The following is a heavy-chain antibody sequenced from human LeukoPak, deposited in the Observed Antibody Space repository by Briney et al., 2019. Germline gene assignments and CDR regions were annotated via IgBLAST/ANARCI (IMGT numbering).Heavy chain of an antibody. CDR3: ARDVPYYDILTGYSHFDY. CDR1: GFTVSSNY. J-gene: IGHJ4*02. D-gene: IGHD3-9*01. V-gene: IGHV3-53*01. CDR2: IYRGGST. Sequence: GGSLRLSCAASGFTVSSNYMSWVRQAPGKGLEWVSVIYRGGSTYYADSVKGRFTISRDNSKNTLSLQMNSLRAVDTAVYYCARDVPYYDILTGYSHFDYWGQGTLVTVSS.